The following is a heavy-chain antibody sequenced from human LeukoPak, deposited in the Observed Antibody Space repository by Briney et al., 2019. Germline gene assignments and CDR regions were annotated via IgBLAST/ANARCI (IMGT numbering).Heavy chain of an antibody. V-gene: IGHV4-59*01. CDR3: AVANYRWGNYYVVDFDH. J-gene: IGHJ4*02. D-gene: IGHD3-10*01. CDR2: IYHSGNT. Sequence: PSETLSLTCNVSGDSIRNYYWNWIRQSPGKGLEWIGYIYHSGNTNYNPSLKSRLSMSIDTSKNQFSLKLNYVTAADTAVYFCAVANYRWGNYYVVDFDHWGQGTLVTVSS. CDR1: GDSIRNYY.